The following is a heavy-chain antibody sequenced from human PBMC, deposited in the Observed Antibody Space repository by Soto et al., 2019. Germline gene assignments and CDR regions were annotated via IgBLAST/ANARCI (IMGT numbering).Heavy chain of an antibody. CDR3: ARVVYFDRSAYGL. CDR2: ISGDSNYI. Sequence: GGSLRLSCAASGFSFSGYNMNWVRQAPGKGLEWVSSISGDSNYIYYADSVQGRFTISRDNAKNSVYLQMNSLRADDTAVYYCARVVYFDRSAYGLWGQGTMVTVSS. D-gene: IGHD3-22*01. V-gene: IGHV3-21*01. J-gene: IGHJ3*01. CDR1: GFSFSGYN.